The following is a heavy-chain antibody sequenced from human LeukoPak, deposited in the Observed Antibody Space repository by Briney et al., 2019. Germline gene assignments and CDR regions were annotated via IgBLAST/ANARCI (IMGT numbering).Heavy chain of an antibody. V-gene: IGHV4-38-2*01. Sequence: PSETLSLTCAVSDYSISSGYYWGWIRQPPGKGLEWIGSIYYSGSTYYNPSLKSRVTISVDTSKNQFSLKLSSVTAADTAVYYCARQRGIAEYFQHWGQGTLVTVSS. CDR3: ARQRGIAEYFQH. J-gene: IGHJ1*01. CDR2: IYYSGST. CDR1: DYSISSGYY. D-gene: IGHD3-16*01.